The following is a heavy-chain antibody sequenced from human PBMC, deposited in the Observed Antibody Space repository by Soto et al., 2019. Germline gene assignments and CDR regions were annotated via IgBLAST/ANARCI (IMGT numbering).Heavy chain of an antibody. CDR3: ARDTKSLDT. V-gene: IGHV4-38-2*02. Sequence: PXETLSLPSSVSTYSISSGFFWGWIRQPPGKGLEWIGSIFHTGDTYYNPSLKSQITMSVDTSKNQFSLKMTSLTAADTAVYYCARDTKSLDTWGQGILVTVSS. CDR1: TYSISSGFF. CDR2: IFHTGDT. D-gene: IGHD3-16*01. J-gene: IGHJ5*02.